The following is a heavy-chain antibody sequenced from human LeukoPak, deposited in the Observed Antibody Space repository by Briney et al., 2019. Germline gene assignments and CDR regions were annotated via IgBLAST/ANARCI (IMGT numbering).Heavy chain of an antibody. Sequence: GGSLRLSCAASGFTFSTFWMHWVRQAPGKGLEWVSVIYSGGSTYYADSVKGRFTISRDNSKNTLYLQMNSLRAEDTAVYYCAKDILWFGELFRNPIDYWGQGTLVTVSS. CDR1: GFTFSTFW. D-gene: IGHD3-10*01. CDR3: AKDILWFGELFRNPIDY. V-gene: IGHV3-66*02. CDR2: IYSGGST. J-gene: IGHJ4*02.